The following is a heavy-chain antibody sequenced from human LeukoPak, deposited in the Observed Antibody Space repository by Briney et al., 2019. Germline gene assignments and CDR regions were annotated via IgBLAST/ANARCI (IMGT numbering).Heavy chain of an antibody. J-gene: IGHJ4*02. CDR1: GFTFSSYA. CDR2: ISYDGSNK. Sequence: GRSLRLSCAASGFTFSSYAMHWVRQAPGKGLEWVAVISYDGSNKYYADSVKGRFTISRDNSKNTLYLQMNSLRAEDTAVYYCARDRSDGYYYDSSGRMPYFDYWGQGTLVTVSS. D-gene: IGHD3-22*01. CDR3: ARDRSDGYYYDSSGRMPYFDY. V-gene: IGHV3-30-3*01.